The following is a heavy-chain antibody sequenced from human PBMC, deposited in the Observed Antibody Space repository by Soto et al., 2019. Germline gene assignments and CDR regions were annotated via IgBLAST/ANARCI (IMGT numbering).Heavy chain of an antibody. CDR1: GGSFSGYY. Sequence: PSETLSLTCAVYGGSFSGYYWSWIRQPPGKGLEWIGYIYYSGSTYYNPSLKSRVTISVDTSKNQFSLKLSSVTAADTAVYYCARQETYDFWSGYSLDAFDIWGQGTMVTVSS. CDR2: IYYSGST. J-gene: IGHJ3*02. V-gene: IGHV4-34*01. D-gene: IGHD3-3*01. CDR3: ARQETYDFWSGYSLDAFDI.